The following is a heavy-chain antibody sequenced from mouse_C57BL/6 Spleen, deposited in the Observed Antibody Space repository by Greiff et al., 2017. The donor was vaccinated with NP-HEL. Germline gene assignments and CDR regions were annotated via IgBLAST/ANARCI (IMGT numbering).Heavy chain of an antibody. CDR2: ISDGGSYT. D-gene: IGHD2-2*01. V-gene: IGHV5-4*01. CDR1: GFTFSSYA. J-gene: IGHJ3*01. CDR3: ARDHGYDVGFAY. Sequence: EVMLVESGGGLVKPGGSLKLSCAASGFTFSSYAMSWVRQTPEKRLEWVATISDGGSYTYYPDNVKGRFTISRDNAKNNLYLQMSHLKSEDTAMYYCARDHGYDVGFAYWGQGTLVTVSA.